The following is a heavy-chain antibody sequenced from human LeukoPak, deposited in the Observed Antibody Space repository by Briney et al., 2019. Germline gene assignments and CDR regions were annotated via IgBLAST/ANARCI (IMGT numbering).Heavy chain of an antibody. CDR2: MNPNSGNT. D-gene: IGHD3-16*01. Sequence: ASVKVSCKASGGTFSSYAISWVRQATGQGLEWMGWMNPNSGNTGYAQKFQGRVTMTRNTSISTAYMELSSLRSEDTAVYYCARGHERLDAFDIWGQGTMVTVSS. CDR3: ARGHERLDAFDI. J-gene: IGHJ3*02. V-gene: IGHV1-8*02. CDR1: GGTFSSYA.